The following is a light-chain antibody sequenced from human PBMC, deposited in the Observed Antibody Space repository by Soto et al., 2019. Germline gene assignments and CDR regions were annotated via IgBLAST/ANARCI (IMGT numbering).Light chain of an antibody. CDR2: KAS. J-gene: IGKJ1*01. Sequence: DLQMTQSPSTLSASVGDRVTITCRASQSIGDWLAWYQQKPGKAPKVLIYKASRLESGVPSRFSGSGSGTEFTLTISSLQPDDFATYYCQQYNNYSWTFGQGTKVEIK. CDR3: QQYNNYSWT. CDR1: QSIGDW. V-gene: IGKV1-5*03.